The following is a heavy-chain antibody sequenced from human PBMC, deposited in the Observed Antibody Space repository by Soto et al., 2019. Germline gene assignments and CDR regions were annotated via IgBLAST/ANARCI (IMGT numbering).Heavy chain of an antibody. CDR3: ACDIAPDSSGPDY. J-gene: IGHJ4*02. V-gene: IGHV1-18*01. CDR2: IRAYNGNT. CDR1: GYTFTSYG. Sequence: QVQLVQSGAEGKKPGASVKVSCTASGYTFTSYGISWVRVAPGQGLEWMGWIRAYNGNTNYAQTLQGIVTMTTDPSTITAYMGLRSLRSEDTAVYYWACDIAPDSSGPDYWGQGTLVTVSS. D-gene: IGHD6-19*01.